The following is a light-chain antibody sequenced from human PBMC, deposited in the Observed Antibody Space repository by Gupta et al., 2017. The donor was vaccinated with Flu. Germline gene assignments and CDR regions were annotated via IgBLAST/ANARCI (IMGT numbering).Light chain of an antibody. CDR3: QVSDRSSDTVV. CDR2: DDS. V-gene: IGLV3-21*03. J-gene: IGLJ2*01. CDR1: NIGSKS. Sequence: GKTARSTGGGNNIGSKSVNWYQQKPGQAPGLLVYDDSSRRSGIPERFSGANYGNTATLTTSRVEAGDEADYYCQVSDRSSDTVVFGGGTKLTVL.